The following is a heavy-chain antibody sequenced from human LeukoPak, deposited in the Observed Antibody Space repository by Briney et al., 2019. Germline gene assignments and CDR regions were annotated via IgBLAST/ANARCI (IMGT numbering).Heavy chain of an antibody. Sequence: SETLSLTCTVSGGSISSGDYYWSWIRQPPGKGLEWIGYVYYSGSTYYNPSLKSRVTISVDTSKNQFSLKLSSVTAADTAVYYCARDARIVVVPAARGDYYYYGMDVWGQGTTVTVSS. D-gene: IGHD2-2*01. J-gene: IGHJ6*02. CDR3: ARDARIVVVPAARGDYYYYGMDV. V-gene: IGHV4-30-4*01. CDR2: VYYSGST. CDR1: GGSISSGDYY.